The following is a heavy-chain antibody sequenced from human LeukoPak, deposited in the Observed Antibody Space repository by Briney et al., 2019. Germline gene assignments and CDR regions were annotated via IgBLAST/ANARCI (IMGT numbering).Heavy chain of an antibody. Sequence: GGSLRLSCAASGFTFISYGMSWVRQAPGKGLEWVANIKKDGSEKYYVDSVKGRFTISRDNAKKSLYLQMNSLRAEDTAVYYCARHLSGVTGYTYGRGIDYWGQGTLVTVSS. CDR3: ARHLSGVTGYTYGRGIDY. V-gene: IGHV3-7*01. CDR1: GFTFISYG. CDR2: IKKDGSEK. D-gene: IGHD5-18*01. J-gene: IGHJ4*02.